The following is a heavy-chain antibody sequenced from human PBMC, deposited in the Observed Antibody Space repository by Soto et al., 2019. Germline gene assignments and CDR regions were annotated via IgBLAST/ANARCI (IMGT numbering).Heavy chain of an antibody. CDR3: ASQSYDSSDYFDY. CDR1: GGSISSGDYC. D-gene: IGHD3-22*01. J-gene: IGHJ4*02. CDR2: IYYSGST. Sequence: SETLSLTCTVSGGSISSGDYCWSWIRQPPGKGLEWIGYIYYSGSTYYNPSLKSRVTISVDTSKIQFSLKLSSATAADTAVYYCASQSYDSSDYFDYWGQGTLVTVSS. V-gene: IGHV4-30-4*01.